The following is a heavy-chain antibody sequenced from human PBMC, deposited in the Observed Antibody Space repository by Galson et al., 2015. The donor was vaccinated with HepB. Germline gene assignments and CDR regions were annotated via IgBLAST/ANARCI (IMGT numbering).Heavy chain of an antibody. V-gene: IGHV1-24*01. CDR3: AAVRRDIVLLPAAVYYFDY. J-gene: IGHJ4*02. D-gene: IGHD2-2*01. CDR2: FDPEHGEA. CDR1: GYTLTELS. Sequence: SVKVSCKVSGYTLTELSMHWVRQAPVKGLEWMGGFDPEHGEAVYAQKFQGRVTMTEDTSTDTASMELSSLRSEDTAVYYCAAVRRDIVLLPAAVYYFDYWGQGTLVTVSS.